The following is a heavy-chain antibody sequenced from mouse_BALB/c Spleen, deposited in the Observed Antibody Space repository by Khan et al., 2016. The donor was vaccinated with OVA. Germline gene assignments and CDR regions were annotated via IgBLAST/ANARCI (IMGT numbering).Heavy chain of an antibody. V-gene: IGHV3-8*02. J-gene: IGHJ4*01. CDR2: VTYSGNP. Sequence: EVQLVESGPSLVKPSQTLSLTCSVTGDSITSGFWNWIRKFPGNKFEYMGYVTYSGNPYYTPSLKSRISITRDTSKSQYYLQLNSVTTEDTATYFCARSYRSWAMDYWGQGTSVTVSS. D-gene: IGHD1-1*01. CDR3: ARSYRSWAMDY. CDR1: GDSITSGF.